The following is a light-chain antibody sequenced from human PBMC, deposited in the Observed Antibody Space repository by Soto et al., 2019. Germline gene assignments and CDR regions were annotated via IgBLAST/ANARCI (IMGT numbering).Light chain of an antibody. Sequence: DIQMTQSPSTLSASVGDRVTITCRASQSISSWLAWYQQKPQKAPKLLISKASSLESGIPSRFSGSGSGTEFTLTISSLQPDDFATYYCQQYSGYPGTFGHGTKVEVK. J-gene: IGKJ1*01. V-gene: IGKV1-5*03. CDR2: KAS. CDR1: QSISSW. CDR3: QQYSGYPGT.